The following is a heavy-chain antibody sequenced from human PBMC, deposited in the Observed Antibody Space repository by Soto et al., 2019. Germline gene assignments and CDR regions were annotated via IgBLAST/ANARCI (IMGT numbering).Heavy chain of an antibody. V-gene: IGHV4-39*01. CDR2: MYYSGST. CDR1: GGSISSSDFY. Sequence: SETLSLTCPVPGGSISSSDFYWGWLRQTPGKGLEFIGSMYYSGSTYYNPSLKSRLTISVGTSKNQFTLKLISVTAADTAVYYCAVVDSTGNWFDPWGEGALVTVSS. D-gene: IGHD6-25*01. J-gene: IGHJ5*02. CDR3: AVVDSTGNWFDP.